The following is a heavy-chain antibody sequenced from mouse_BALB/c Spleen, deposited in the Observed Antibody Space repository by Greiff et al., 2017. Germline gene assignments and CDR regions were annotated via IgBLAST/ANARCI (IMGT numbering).Heavy chain of an antibody. CDR3: ARGLRLAY. V-gene: IGHV14-3*02. CDR1: GFNIKDTY. D-gene: IGHD1-2*01. CDR2: IDPANGNT. Sequence: EVKLQESGAELVKPGASVKLSCTASGFNIKDTYMHWVKQRPEQGLEWIGRIDPANGNTKYDPKFQGKATITADTSSNTAYLQLSSLTSEDTAVYYCARGLRLAYWGQGTLVTVSA. J-gene: IGHJ3*01.